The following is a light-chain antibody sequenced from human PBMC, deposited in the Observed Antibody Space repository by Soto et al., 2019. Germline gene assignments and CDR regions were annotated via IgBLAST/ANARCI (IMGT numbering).Light chain of an antibody. CDR1: QSIINH. V-gene: IGKV1-39*01. CDR2: VAS. Sequence: DIQTTQPPSSLSASVEDRVIITCRARQSIINHLNWYQQRPGKATKLLIFVASNLQSGVPSRFSGSGSGTDFTLPISRLKPEDFGTYNGEQGYNWPRAIGQGTYVDI. CDR3: EQGYNWPRA. J-gene: IGKJ1*01.